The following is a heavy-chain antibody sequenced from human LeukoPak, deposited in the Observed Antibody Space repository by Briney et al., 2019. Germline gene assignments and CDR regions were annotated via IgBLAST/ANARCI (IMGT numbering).Heavy chain of an antibody. CDR3: ARLEILAWHFQSWFDP. Sequence: SETLSLTCTVSGGSISSSSYYWGWIRQPPGKGLEWIGYIYYSGSTNYNPSLKSRVTISVDTSKNQFSLKLSSVTAADTAVYYCARLEILAWHFQSWFDPWGQGTLVTVSS. D-gene: IGHD3-3*02. CDR1: GGSISSSSYY. CDR2: IYYSGST. J-gene: IGHJ5*02. V-gene: IGHV4-61*05.